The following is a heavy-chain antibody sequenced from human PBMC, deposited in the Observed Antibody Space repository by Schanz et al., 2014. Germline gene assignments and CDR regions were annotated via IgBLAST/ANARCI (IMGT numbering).Heavy chain of an antibody. CDR1: GYTFTSYG. Sequence: QVQLVQSGAEVKKPGASVKVSCKASGYTFTSYGINWVRQAPGQGLEWMGWISGSNGNTNYTQKFQGRVTMTIDPYTSTAYMELRSLRSDDTAVFYCARDCSAYVGNCFDYWGQGTLVTVSS. J-gene: IGHJ4*02. V-gene: IGHV1-18*01. CDR2: ISGSNGNT. CDR3: ARDCSAYVGNCFDY. D-gene: IGHD5-12*01.